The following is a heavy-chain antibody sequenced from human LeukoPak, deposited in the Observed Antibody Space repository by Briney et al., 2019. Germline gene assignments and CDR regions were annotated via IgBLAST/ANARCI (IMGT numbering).Heavy chain of an antibody. CDR3: ARRQDIVVVPAAIKAQIDAFDI. CDR2: IYPGDSDT. CDR1: GYSFTSYW. V-gene: IGHV5-51*01. Sequence: GECLKISCKGSGYSFTSYWIGWVGQMPGKGLEWRGIIYPGDSDTRYSPSFQGQVTISADNSNSTAYLQWSSLKASDNAMYYCARRQDIVVVPAAIKAQIDAFDIWGQGTMVTVSS. J-gene: IGHJ3*02. D-gene: IGHD2-2*02.